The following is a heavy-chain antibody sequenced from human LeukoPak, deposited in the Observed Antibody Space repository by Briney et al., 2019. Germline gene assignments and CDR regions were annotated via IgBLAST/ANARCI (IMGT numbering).Heavy chain of an antibody. D-gene: IGHD6-13*01. V-gene: IGHV4-38-2*02. CDR1: DYSITNGYY. CDR3: ARAFYSSSWYHKEDFFDY. CDR2: IYHSGST. Sequence: SETLSLTCTVSDYSITNGYYWGWIRQPPGKGLEWIGSIYHSGSTYYNPSLKSRVTISVDTSKNQFSLKLSSVTAADTAVYCARAFYSSSWYHKEDFFDYWGQGTLVTVSS. J-gene: IGHJ4*02.